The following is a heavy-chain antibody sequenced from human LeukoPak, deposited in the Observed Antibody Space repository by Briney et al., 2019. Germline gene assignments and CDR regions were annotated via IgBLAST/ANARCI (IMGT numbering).Heavy chain of an antibody. CDR3: AGGSGSYYGYYYGMDV. CDR2: ISGSGGST. V-gene: IGHV3-23*01. J-gene: IGHJ6*02. CDR1: GFTFSSYA. D-gene: IGHD3-10*01. Sequence: GGSLRLSCAASGFTFSSYAMSWVRQAPGKGLEWVSAISGSGGSTYYADSVKGRFTISRDNSKNTLYLQMNSLRAEDTAVYYCAGGSGSYYGYYYGMDVWGQGTTVTVSS.